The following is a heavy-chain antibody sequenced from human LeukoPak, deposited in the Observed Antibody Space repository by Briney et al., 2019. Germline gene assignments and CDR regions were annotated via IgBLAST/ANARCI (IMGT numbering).Heavy chain of an antibody. D-gene: IGHD6-19*01. J-gene: IGHJ3*02. CDR2: ISSSSSYI. V-gene: IGHV3-21*01. CDR1: GFTFSSYS. Sequence: GGSLRLSCAASGFTFSSYSMNWVRQAPGKGLEWVSSISSSSSYIYYADSVKGRSTISRDNAKNSLYLQMNSLRAEDTAVYYCARKVAVADTSDDAFDIWGQGTMVTVSS. CDR3: ARKVAVADTSDDAFDI.